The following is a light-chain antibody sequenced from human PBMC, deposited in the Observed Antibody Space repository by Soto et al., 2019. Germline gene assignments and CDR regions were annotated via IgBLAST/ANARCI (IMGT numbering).Light chain of an antibody. CDR2: GNN. CDR3: AAWDGSLNAVV. CDR1: SSNNGSNS. V-gene: IGLV1-44*01. Sequence: QSVLTQSPSASGTPGQRVTISCSGSSSNNGSNSVNWYQQLPGTAPKLLMDGNNQRPSGVPDRFSGSKSGTSASLAISGLQSEDEADYYCAAWDGSLNAVVFGGGTKLTVL. J-gene: IGLJ2*01.